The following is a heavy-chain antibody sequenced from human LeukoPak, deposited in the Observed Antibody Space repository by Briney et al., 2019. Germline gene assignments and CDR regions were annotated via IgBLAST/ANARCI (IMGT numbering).Heavy chain of an antibody. J-gene: IGHJ5*02. CDR3: AKVGVSGEVPGHWFDP. CDR1: GFTFSSYA. D-gene: IGHD5/OR15-5a*01. CDR2: ISGSGDST. Sequence: GGSLRLSCAASGFTFSSYAMSWVRQAPGKGLNWVSAISGSGDSTYYADSVKGRFTISRDNSKNTLYLQMNSLRAEDTAVYFCAKVGVSGEVPGHWFDPWGQGTLVTVSS. V-gene: IGHV3-23*01.